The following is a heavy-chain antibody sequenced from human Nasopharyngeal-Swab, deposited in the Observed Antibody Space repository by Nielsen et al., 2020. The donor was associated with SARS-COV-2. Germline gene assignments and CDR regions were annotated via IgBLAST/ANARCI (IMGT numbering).Heavy chain of an antibody. D-gene: IGHD3-16*01. J-gene: IGHJ6*02. Sequence: VRQALGKGLEWVAVISYDGSNKYYADSVKGRFTISRDNSKNTLYLQMNSLRAEDTAVYYCARESGWGSSQYYYYYYGMDVWGQGTTVTVSS. V-gene: IGHV3-30*04. CDR2: ISYDGSNK. CDR3: ARESGWGSSQYYYYYYGMDV.